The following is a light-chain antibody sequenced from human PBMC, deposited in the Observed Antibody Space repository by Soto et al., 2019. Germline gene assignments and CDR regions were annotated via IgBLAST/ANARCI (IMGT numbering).Light chain of an antibody. V-gene: IGKV1-33*01. Sequence: DIQMTQSPSSLSASVGDRVTITCQASQDINNYVNWYQQKPGKAPKLLIFDASTLKTGVPSRFSGSGSGTDFSFSISSLHPEDIATYYCQQSNDLVSFGQGTRLEIK. CDR2: DAS. J-gene: IGKJ5*01. CDR1: QDINNY. CDR3: QQSNDLVS.